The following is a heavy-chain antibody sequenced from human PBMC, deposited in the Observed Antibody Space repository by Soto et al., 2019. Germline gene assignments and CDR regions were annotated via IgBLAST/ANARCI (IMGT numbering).Heavy chain of an antibody. Sequence: LRLSCTASGFTFTSYGMGRVRQSPWKCLQWVSTIRGDGGQTHYTDSVKGRFSISRDNSKNTVYLQMDSLRAEDTAMYFCARDVGLDSDDFFAYWGQGTQVTVSS. D-gene: IGHD3-9*01. CDR2: IRGDGGQT. V-gene: IGHV3-23*01. CDR1: GFTFTSYG. J-gene: IGHJ4*02. CDR3: ARDVGLDSDDFFAY.